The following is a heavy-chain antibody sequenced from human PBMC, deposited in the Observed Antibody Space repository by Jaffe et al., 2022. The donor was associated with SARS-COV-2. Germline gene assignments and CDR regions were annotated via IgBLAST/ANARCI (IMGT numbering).Heavy chain of an antibody. CDR3: VRGGGIAGADKPQSYDYFHFGMDV. J-gene: IGHJ6*02. V-gene: IGHV1-69*01. CDR1: GGTFSGHA. CDR2: IVPVLGAA. Sequence: QVQLVQSGAEVKKPGSSVKVSCKASGGTFSGHAVSWVRQAPGQGLEWMGGIVPVLGAANYAQNLQGRVTITADEATNTAYMELRSLKSEDTAVYYCVRGGGIAGADKPQSYDYFHFGMDVWGQGTTVTVFS. D-gene: IGHD6-19*01.